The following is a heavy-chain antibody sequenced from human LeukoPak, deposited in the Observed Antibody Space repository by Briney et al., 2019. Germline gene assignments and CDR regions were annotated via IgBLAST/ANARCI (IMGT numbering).Heavy chain of an antibody. V-gene: IGHV4-34*01. CDR1: GGSFSGYY. D-gene: IGHD2-2*01. CDR2: INHSGST. Sequence: SETLSLTCAVYGGSFSGYYWSWIRQPPGKGLEWIGEINHSGSTNYNPSLKSRVTISVDTSKNQFSLKLSSVTAADTAVYYCARDGGYQIDYWGQGTLVTVSS. J-gene: IGHJ4*02. CDR3: ARDGGYQIDY.